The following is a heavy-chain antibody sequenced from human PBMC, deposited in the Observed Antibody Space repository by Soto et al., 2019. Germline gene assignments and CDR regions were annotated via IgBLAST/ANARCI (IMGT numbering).Heavy chain of an antibody. J-gene: IGHJ6*02. Sequence: QPGGSLRLSCAAPGFTFSPYPMHWVRQAPGKGLEWVAGISYDGTNTYYTDPVKGRFTISRDNSKNTLYLQMNSLTAEDTAVYYCARVGGAYINPFYYGLDVWGQETTVTVSS. CDR3: ARVGGAYINPFYYGLDV. V-gene: IGHV3-30*04. CDR1: GFTFSPYP. D-gene: IGHD3-16*01. CDR2: ISYDGTNT.